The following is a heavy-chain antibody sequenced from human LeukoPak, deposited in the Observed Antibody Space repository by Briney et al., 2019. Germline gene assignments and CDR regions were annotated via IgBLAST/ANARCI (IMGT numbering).Heavy chain of an antibody. CDR3: ARGRTIFGVVNYYYYYMDV. V-gene: IGHV1-69*13. CDR1: GGTFSSYA. Sequence: SVKVSCKASGGTFSSYAISWVRQAPGQGLEWMGGIIPIFGTANNAQKFQGRVTITADESTSTAYMELSSLRSEDTAVYYCARGRTIFGVVNYYYYYMDVWGKGTTVTVSS. J-gene: IGHJ6*03. D-gene: IGHD3-3*01. CDR2: IIPIFGTA.